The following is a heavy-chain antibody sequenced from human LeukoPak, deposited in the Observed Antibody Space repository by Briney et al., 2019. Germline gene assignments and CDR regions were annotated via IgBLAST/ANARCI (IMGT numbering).Heavy chain of an antibody. V-gene: IGHV4-61*02. CDR2: IYTSGST. D-gene: IGHD5-12*01. Sequence: SETLSLTCTVSGGSISSGSYYWSWIRPPAGKGLEWIGRIYTSGSTNYNPSLTSRVTISVDTSKNQFSLKLSSVTAADTAVYYCARGVRQTDGGYIYAFDIWGQGTMVTVSS. J-gene: IGHJ3*02. CDR1: GGSISSGSYY. CDR3: ARGVRQTDGGYIYAFDI.